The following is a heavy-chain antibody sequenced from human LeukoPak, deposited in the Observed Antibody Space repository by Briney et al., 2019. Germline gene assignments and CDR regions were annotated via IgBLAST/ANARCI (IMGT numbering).Heavy chain of an antibody. CDR3: ARQDRDGSNGHSDY. Sequence: GLSLKISCKGSGYSFTSYWIGWVRQMPGKGLEWMGIIYSVDSDTRYSPSFQGQVTISADTSISTAYLQWSSLKASDTAMYYCARQDRDGSNGHSDYWGQGTLVTVSS. CDR1: GYSFTSYW. D-gene: IGHD5-24*01. V-gene: IGHV5-51*01. J-gene: IGHJ4*02. CDR2: IYSVDSDT.